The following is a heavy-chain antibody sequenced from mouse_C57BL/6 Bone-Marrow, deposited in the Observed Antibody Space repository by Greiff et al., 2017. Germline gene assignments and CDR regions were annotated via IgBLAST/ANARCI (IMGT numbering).Heavy chain of an antibody. D-gene: IGHD4-1*01. J-gene: IGHJ1*01. CDR2: IDPETGGT. V-gene: IGHV1-15*01. Sequence: QVQLQQSGAELVRPGASVTLSCKASGYTFTDYEMHWVKQTPVHGLEWIGAIDPETGGTAYNQKFKGKAILTADKSSSTAYMGLRSLTSEDSAVCCWTGGASPGAWRYFDVWGGGTTVTVSS. CDR1: GYTFTDYE. CDR3: TGGASPGAWRYFDV.